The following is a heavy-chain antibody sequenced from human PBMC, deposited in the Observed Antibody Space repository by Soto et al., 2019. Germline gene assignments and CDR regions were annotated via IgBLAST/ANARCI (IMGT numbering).Heavy chain of an antibody. CDR2: ISSSGSTI. J-gene: IGHJ6*02. V-gene: IGHV3-48*03. D-gene: IGHD4-17*01. Sequence: PGGSLRHSCAASGFTFSSYEMNWVRQAPGKGLEWVSYISSSGSTIYYADSVKGRFTISRDNAKNSLYLQMNSLRAEDTAVYYCARAGIYGDPGVYYYGMDVWGQGTTVTVSS. CDR3: ARAGIYGDPGVYYYGMDV. CDR1: GFTFSSYE.